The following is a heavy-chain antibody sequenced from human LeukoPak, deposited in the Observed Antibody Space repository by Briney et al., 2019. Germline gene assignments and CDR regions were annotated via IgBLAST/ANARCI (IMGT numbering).Heavy chain of an antibody. D-gene: IGHD3-10*01. CDR2: LYYSGTT. CDR1: GGSISVFF. J-gene: IGHJ5*02. V-gene: IGHV4-59*01. Sequence: SETLSLTCTVSGGSISVFFWTWIRQSQGKGPEYIGYLYYSGTTDYNPTLKSRVSMSVDTSKNQFSLNLTSVTAADTAIYYCARVGYGSGSWGWFDPWGQGTLVTVSS. CDR3: ARVGYGSGSWGWFDP.